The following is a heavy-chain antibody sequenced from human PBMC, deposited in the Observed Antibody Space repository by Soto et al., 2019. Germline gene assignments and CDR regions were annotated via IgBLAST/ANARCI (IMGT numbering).Heavy chain of an antibody. CDR1: GGSISSNDW. Sequence: QVQLQESGPGLVKPSETLSLTCTVSGGSISSNDWWSWVRQTPGKGLEWIGEIYHSGSTNYNPSLKSRVTLSLDKSKNHFSLSLNFVTAAVTAVYYCARREGDCRGGSCPYYHDWGQGTLVTASS. CDR3: ARREGDCRGGSCPYYHD. V-gene: IGHV4-4*02. D-gene: IGHD2-15*01. CDR2: IYHSGST. J-gene: IGHJ4*02.